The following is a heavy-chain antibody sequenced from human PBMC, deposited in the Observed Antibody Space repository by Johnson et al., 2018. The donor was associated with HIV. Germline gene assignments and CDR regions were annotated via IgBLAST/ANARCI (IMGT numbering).Heavy chain of an antibody. D-gene: IGHD4-17*01. Sequence: VQLVESGGGVVRPGGSLRLSCAASGFTFDHYGMSWVRQVPGKGLEWVSGINWNGGSTCYADSVKRRFTISRDNAKNSLYLQMNSLRAEDTALYYCARDFSDYGDYGRCAFDIWGQGTMVTVSS. J-gene: IGHJ3*02. CDR1: GFTFDHYG. V-gene: IGHV3-20*04. CDR3: ARDFSDYGDYGRCAFDI. CDR2: INWNGGST.